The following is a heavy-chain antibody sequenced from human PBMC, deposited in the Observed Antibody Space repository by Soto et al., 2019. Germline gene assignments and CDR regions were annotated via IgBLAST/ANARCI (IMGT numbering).Heavy chain of an antibody. CDR2: ISGYNGNT. CDR1: GYTFTSYG. J-gene: IGHJ3*02. CDR3: ARVLGGSPPDAFDI. Sequence: ASVKVSCKASGYTFTSYGISWVRQAPGQGLEWMGWISGYNGNTNYAQKLQGRVTMTTDTSTSTDYMELRSLRSDDTAVYYCARVLGGSPPDAFDIWGQGTMVTVSS. D-gene: IGHD2-15*01. V-gene: IGHV1-18*01.